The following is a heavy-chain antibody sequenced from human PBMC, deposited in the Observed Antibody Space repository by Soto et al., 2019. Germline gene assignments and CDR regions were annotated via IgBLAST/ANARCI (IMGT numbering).Heavy chain of an antibody. J-gene: IGHJ3*02. CDR3: AGTTVTTGLYAFDI. CDR2: ISSSSSYI. V-gene: IGHV3-21*01. CDR1: GFTFSSYS. Sequence: EVQLVESGGGLVKPGGSLRLSCAASGFTFSSYSMNWVRQAPGKGLESVSSISSSSSYIYYADSVKGRFTISRDNAKNSLYLPMNSLRAEDTAVYYCAGTTVTTGLYAFDIWGQGTMVTVSS. D-gene: IGHD4-17*01.